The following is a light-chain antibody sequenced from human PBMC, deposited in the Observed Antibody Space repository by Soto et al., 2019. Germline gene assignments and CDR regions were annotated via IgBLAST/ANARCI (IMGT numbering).Light chain of an antibody. CDR1: RSVTNNY. J-gene: IGKJ5*01. CDR2: GAS. V-gene: IGKV3-20*01. Sequence: EVAMAQTPVTLSVSPGARAPLSCRASRSVTNNYLAWHQQKPGQTPRLLIYGASSRATGIPDRFSGSGSGTDFTLTISRLEPEDFAVYYCQQHGSSPITFGQGTDWRL. CDR3: QQHGSSPIT.